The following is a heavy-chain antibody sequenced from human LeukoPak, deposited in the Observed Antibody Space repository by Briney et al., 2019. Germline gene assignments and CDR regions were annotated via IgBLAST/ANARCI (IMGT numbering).Heavy chain of an antibody. J-gene: IGHJ4*02. V-gene: IGHV3-74*01. D-gene: IGHD2-15*01. CDR1: GLAFSAYK. Sequence: GGSLRLSCAASGLAFSAYKMHWVRQAPRKGLVWVSRISTDGYTTDYADFVQGRFTASRDNTKNTWSLEVNSLRAEDTAVYYCVVGGSPGYWGQGTLVTVSS. CDR3: VVGGSPGY. CDR2: ISTDGYTT.